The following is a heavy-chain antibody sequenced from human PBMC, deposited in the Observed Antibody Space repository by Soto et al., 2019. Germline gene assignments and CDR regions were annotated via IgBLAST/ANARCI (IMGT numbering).Heavy chain of an antibody. CDR2: IYYSGST. D-gene: IGHD6-6*01. CDR3: ARQIVQFHGGFDP. Sequence: PSETLSLPCTVSDGSISSGGHYWSWIRQHPGKGLEWIGYIYYSGSTYYNPSLKSRVTISVDTSKNQFSLKLSSVAAADTAVYYCARQIVQFHGGFDPWGQGTLVTVSS. CDR1: DGSISSGGHY. V-gene: IGHV4-31*03. J-gene: IGHJ5*02.